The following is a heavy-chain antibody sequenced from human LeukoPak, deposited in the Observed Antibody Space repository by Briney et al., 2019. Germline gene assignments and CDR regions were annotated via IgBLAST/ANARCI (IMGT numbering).Heavy chain of an antibody. CDR3: ARRIANRNWFDP. V-gene: IGHV4-39*01. CDR2: IFYSGAA. J-gene: IGHJ5*02. D-gene: IGHD1/OR15-1a*01. CDR1: GDSISSSDYY. Sequence: SETLSLTCTVSGDSISSSDYYWGWVRQPPGKGLEWIGSIFYSGAAHCNPSLKSRVTISVDTSNNQFSLMLSSVTAADTAVYYCARRIANRNWFDPWGQGTLVTVSS.